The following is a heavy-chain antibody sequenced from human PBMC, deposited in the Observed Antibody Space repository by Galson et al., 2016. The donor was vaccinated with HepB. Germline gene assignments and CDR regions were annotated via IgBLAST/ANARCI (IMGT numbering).Heavy chain of an antibody. CDR3: ARDGLYCGSTSCYLDV. CDR1: GFTFSSYG. J-gene: IGHJ6*02. Sequence: SLRLSCAASGFTFSSYGMHWVRQAPGKGLEWVAVKWYDGSNKYYEDSVKGRFTISRDNSKNTLYLQMNSLRTEDTAVYYCARDGLYCGSTSCYLDVWGQGTTVTVSS. V-gene: IGHV3-33*01. D-gene: IGHD2-2*01. CDR2: KWYDGSNK.